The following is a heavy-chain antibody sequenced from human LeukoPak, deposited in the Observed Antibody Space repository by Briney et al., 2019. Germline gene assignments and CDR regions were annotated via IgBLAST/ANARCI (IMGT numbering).Heavy chain of an antibody. V-gene: IGHV7-4-1*02. Sequence: ASVKVSCKASGYTFTSYTMNWVRQVPGQGLEWMGWINTNAGNPTYAQDFTGRFVFSLDTSVSTAYLQISSLKAEDTAVYYCARESGRGQLEHWGQGTLVTVSS. CDR1: GYTFTSYT. CDR3: ARESGRGQLEH. D-gene: IGHD1-26*01. CDR2: INTNAGNP. J-gene: IGHJ1*01.